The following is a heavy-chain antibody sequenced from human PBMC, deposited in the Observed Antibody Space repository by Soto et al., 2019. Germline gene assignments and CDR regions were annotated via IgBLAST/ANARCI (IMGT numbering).Heavy chain of an antibody. CDR1: GGSISSSSYY. J-gene: IGHJ3*02. Sequence: PSETLSLTCTVSGGSISSSSYYWGWIRQPPGKGLEWIGSIYYSGSTYYNPSLKSRVTISVDTSKNQFSLKLSSVTAADTAVYYCARHHRGAAPTLRDDAFDIWGQGTMVTVSS. V-gene: IGHV4-39*01. CDR3: ARHHRGAAPTLRDDAFDI. D-gene: IGHD6-6*01. CDR2: IYYSGST.